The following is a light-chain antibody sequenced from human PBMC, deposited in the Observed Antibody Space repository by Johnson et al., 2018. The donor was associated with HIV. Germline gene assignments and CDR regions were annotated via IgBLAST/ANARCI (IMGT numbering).Light chain of an antibody. CDR3: GVWDASLSPHYV. CDR2: EDN. CDR1: SSNIENYF. Sequence: QPVLTQPPSVSAAPGQRVNISCSGNSSNIENYFVSCYQQLPGAAPRLLIYEDNKRPSGIPDRFSGSKSGASATLGITGLQPGDEADYYCGVWDASLSPHYVFGTGTKVTVL. V-gene: IGLV1-51*02. J-gene: IGLJ1*01.